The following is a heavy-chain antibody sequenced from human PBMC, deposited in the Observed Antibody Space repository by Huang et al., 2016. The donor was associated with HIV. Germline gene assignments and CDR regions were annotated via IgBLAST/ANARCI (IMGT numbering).Heavy chain of an antibody. CDR1: GYRSRCNW. CDR2: IYPGDSDT. V-gene: IGHV5-51*01. CDR3: ARLIGSPSFYYGLDV. D-gene: IGHD3-10*01. J-gene: IGHJ6*02. Sequence: EVQLVQSGAEVKKPGESLTFSCKGFGYRSRCNWIGWVRQMPWKGLEWMGSIYPGDSDTRYSPSFQGQVTISADKSINTAYLQWSSLKASDTAMYYCARLIGSPSFYYGLDVWGQGTTVTVSS.